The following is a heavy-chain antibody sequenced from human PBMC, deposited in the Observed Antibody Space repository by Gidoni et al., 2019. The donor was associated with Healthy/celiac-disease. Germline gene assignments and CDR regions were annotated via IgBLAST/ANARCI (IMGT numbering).Heavy chain of an antibody. Sequence: QVQLVESGGGVVQPGRSLRLSCAASGFTFSSYGMHWVRQAPGKGLEWVAVISYDGSNKYYADSVKGRFTISRDNSKNTLYLQMNSLRAEDTAVYYCAKGGLGYCSSTSCYSPGGMDVWGQGTTVTVSS. CDR1: GFTFSSYG. D-gene: IGHD2-2*01. CDR2: ISYDGSNK. J-gene: IGHJ6*02. V-gene: IGHV3-30*18. CDR3: AKGGLGYCSSTSCYSPGGMDV.